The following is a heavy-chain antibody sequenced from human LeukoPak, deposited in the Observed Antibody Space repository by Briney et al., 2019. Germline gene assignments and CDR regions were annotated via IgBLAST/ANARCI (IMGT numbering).Heavy chain of an antibody. CDR2: ISYDGSNK. D-gene: IGHD2-2*01. Sequence: GRSLRLSCAASGFTFSSYGMHWVRQAPGKGLEWVAVISYDGSNKYYADSVKGRFTISRDNSKNTLYLQMNSLRAEDTAVYYCTRDTKGGLAGSAFDCWGQGTLVTVSS. CDR1: GFTFSSYG. J-gene: IGHJ4*02. CDR3: TRDTKGGLAGSAFDC. V-gene: IGHV3-30*03.